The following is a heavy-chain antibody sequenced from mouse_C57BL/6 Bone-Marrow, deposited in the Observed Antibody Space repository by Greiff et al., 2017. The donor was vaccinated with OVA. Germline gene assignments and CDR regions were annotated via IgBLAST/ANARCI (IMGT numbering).Heavy chain of an antibody. D-gene: IGHD2-1*01. Sequence: EVQLQQSGAELVKAGASVKLSCTASGFNIKDYYMHWVKQRTEQGLEWIGRIDPEDGETKYAPKFQGKATITADTSSNTAYLQLSSLTSEDTAVYYCARFRYYPAWFAYWGQGTLVTVSA. J-gene: IGHJ3*01. CDR1: GFNIKDYY. V-gene: IGHV14-2*01. CDR2: IDPEDGET. CDR3: ARFRYYPAWFAY.